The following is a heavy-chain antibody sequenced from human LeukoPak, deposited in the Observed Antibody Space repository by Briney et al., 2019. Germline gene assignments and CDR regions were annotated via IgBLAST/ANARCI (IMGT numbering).Heavy chain of an antibody. Sequence: GGSLRLSCAASGFTFSSYAMHWVRQAPGKGLEWVAVISYDGSNKYYADSVKGRFTISRDNSKNTLYLQMNSLRAEDTAVYYCAKNGIVVVPAAIGYWGQGTLVTVSS. J-gene: IGHJ4*02. CDR2: ISYDGSNK. D-gene: IGHD2-2*01. CDR3: AKNGIVVVPAAIGY. V-gene: IGHV3-30-3*02. CDR1: GFTFSSYA.